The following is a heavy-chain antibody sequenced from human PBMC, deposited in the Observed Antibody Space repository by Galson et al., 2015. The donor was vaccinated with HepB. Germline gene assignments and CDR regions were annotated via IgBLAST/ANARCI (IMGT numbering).Heavy chain of an antibody. J-gene: IGHJ6*03. CDR3: ARGGTIFGVVNYYYYMDV. CDR2: ISGSGGST. D-gene: IGHD3-3*01. Sequence: SLRLSCAASGFTFSSYAMSWVRQVPGKGLEWVSAISGSGGSTYYADSVKGRFTISRDNSKNTLYLQMNSLRAEDTAVYYCARGGTIFGVVNYYYYMDVWGKGTTVTVSS. V-gene: IGHV3-23*01. CDR1: GFTFSSYA.